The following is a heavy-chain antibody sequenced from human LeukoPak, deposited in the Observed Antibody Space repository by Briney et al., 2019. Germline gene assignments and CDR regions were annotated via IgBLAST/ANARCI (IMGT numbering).Heavy chain of an antibody. CDR3: ARKFYDSSVNNYLDS. J-gene: IGHJ4*02. CDR2: IWFDGTNK. CDR1: GFSFSRHG. V-gene: IGHV3-33*07. D-gene: IGHD3-22*01. Sequence: GGSLRLPCAASGFSFSRHGMYWVRQAPGKGLEWVAVIWFDGTNKYYADSVKGRFTVSRDNFKNTLNLQMNSLRAEDTAVYYCARKFYDSSVNNYLDSWGQGTRVTVPS.